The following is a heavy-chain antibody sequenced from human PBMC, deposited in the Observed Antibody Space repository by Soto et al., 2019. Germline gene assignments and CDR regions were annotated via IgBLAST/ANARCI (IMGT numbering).Heavy chain of an antibody. J-gene: IGHJ4*02. CDR2: INSDGSST. CDR3: ARGGPTSGGSYYRHYIDY. V-gene: IGHV3-74*01. Sequence: GGSLRLSCAASGFTFSSYWMHWVRQAPGKGLVRVSRINSDGSSTSYADSVKGRFTISRDNAKNTLYLQMSRLRSDDTAFFYCARGGPTSGGSYYRHYIDYWGQGTLVTVSS. D-gene: IGHD2-15*01. CDR1: GFTFSSYW.